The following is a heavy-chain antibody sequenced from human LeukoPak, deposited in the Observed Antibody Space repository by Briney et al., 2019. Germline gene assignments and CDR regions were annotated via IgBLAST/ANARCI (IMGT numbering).Heavy chain of an antibody. CDR2: ISSSSYI. CDR3: GKEGGA. D-gene: IGHD3-16*01. V-gene: IGHV3-21*04. J-gene: IGHJ5*02. CDR1: GFTFSSYS. Sequence: PGGSLRLSCAASGFTFSSYSMNWVRQAPGKGLEWVSSISSSSYIYYADSLGGRFTISRDNSKDMVYLQMNSLKVEDTATYYCGKEGGAWGQGTKVTVSS.